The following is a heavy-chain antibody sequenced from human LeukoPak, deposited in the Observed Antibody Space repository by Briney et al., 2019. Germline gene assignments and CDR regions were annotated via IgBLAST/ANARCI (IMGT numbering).Heavy chain of an antibody. CDR1: GFTFSSYG. V-gene: IGHV3-30*18. Sequence: PGGSLRLSRAASGFTFSSYGMHSVRPAPGKGLEWVAGISYDGSNKYYADSVKGRFTISRDNSKNTLYLQMNSLRAEDTAVYYCAKGKLRQWLVCCFDPWGQGTLVAVSS. CDR3: AKGKLRQWLVCCFDP. CDR2: ISYDGSNK. D-gene: IGHD6-19*01. J-gene: IGHJ5*02.